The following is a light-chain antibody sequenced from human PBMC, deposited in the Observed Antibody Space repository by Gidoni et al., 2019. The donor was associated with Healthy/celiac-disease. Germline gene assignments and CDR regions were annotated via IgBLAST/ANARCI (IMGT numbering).Light chain of an antibody. CDR3: QQYGSSPLYT. V-gene: IGKV3-20*01. Sequence: IVLTQSPGTLDLSPGERATLSCRASQSVGSSYLAGYQQKPGQAPRLLIYGASSRATGIPDRCSGSGSGTDFTLTISRLEPEDFAVYYCQQYGSSPLYTFGQGTKLEIK. CDR2: GAS. CDR1: QSVGSSY. J-gene: IGKJ2*01.